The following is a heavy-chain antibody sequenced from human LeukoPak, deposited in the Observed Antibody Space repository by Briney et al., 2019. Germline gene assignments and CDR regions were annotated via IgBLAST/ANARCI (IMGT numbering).Heavy chain of an antibody. D-gene: IGHD5-18*01. Sequence: PSETLSLTCAVSGVSVSSGSYFWTWIRQHPGKGLEWIGYIYYSGSTYYNPSLKSRVTISVDTSKNQFSLKLSSVTAADTAVYYCARSGYSYGYFLGKFDYWGQGTLVTVSS. CDR2: IYYSGST. CDR1: GVSVSSGSYF. J-gene: IGHJ4*02. V-gene: IGHV4-31*11. CDR3: ARSGYSYGYFLGKFDY.